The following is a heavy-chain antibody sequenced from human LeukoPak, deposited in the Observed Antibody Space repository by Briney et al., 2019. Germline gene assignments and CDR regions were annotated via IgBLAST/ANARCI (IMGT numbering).Heavy chain of an antibody. CDR1: GGTFSSYA. Sequence: GASVKVSCKASGGTFSSYAISWVRQAPGQGLEWMGGIIPIFGTANYAQKLQGRVTITTDESTSTAYMELSSLRSEDTAVYYWARSKYQLLYYYMDVWGKETTVTVSS. D-gene: IGHD2-2*01. J-gene: IGHJ6*03. CDR3: ARSKYQLLYYYMDV. V-gene: IGHV1-69*05. CDR2: IIPIFGTA.